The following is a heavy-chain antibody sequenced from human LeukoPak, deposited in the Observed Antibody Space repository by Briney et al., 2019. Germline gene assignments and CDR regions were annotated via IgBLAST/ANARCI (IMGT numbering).Heavy chain of an antibody. CDR1: GGSFSGYY. J-gene: IGHJ5*02. CDR3: ARGPTVLRYFPWFDP. V-gene: IGHV4-34*01. Sequence: PSETLSLTCAVYGGSFSGYYWSWIRQPPGKGLEWIGEINHSGSTNYNPSLKSRVTISVDTSKNQFSLKLSSVTAADTAEYYCARGPTVLRYFPWFDPWGQGTLVTVSS. D-gene: IGHD3-9*01. CDR2: INHSGST.